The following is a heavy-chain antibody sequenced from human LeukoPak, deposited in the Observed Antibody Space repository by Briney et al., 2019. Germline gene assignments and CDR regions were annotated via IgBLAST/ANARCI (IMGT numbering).Heavy chain of an antibody. D-gene: IGHD6-13*01. J-gene: IGHJ5*02. Sequence: ASVKISCKASGYTFTSYFIHWVRQAPGQGLEWMGIINPSGGSTTFAQNFQGRVTMTRGMSTSTVYMEMSSLRSEDTAVYYCARSRGYSSSRHDPWGQGTLVTVSS. CDR3: ARSRGYSSSRHDP. CDR2: INPSGGST. V-gene: IGHV1-46*01. CDR1: GYTFTSYF.